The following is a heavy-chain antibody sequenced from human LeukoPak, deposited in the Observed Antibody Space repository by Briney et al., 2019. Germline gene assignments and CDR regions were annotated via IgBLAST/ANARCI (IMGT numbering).Heavy chain of an antibody. CDR1: GGSFSGYY. CDR3: ARHGIAAANWYFDL. CDR2: INHSGST. V-gene: IGHV4-34*01. J-gene: IGHJ2*01. Sequence: SETLSLTCAVYGGSFSGYYWSWIRQPPGKGLEWIGEINHSGSTNYNPSLKSRVTISVDTSKNQFSLKLSSVTAADTAVYYCARHGIAAANWYFDLWGRGTLVTVSS. D-gene: IGHD6-13*01.